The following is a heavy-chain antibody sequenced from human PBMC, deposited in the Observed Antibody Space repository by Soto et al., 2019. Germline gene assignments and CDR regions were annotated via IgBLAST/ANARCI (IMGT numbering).Heavy chain of an antibody. Sequence: PSETLSLTCTVSGGSISSYYWSWIRQPPGKGLEWIGYIYYSGSTNYNPSLKSRVTISVDTSKNQFSLKLSSVTAADTAVYYCARDTIFDYCYYMDVWGKGTTVTVSS. CDR1: GGSISSYY. D-gene: IGHD3-3*01. CDR3: ARDTIFDYCYYMDV. V-gene: IGHV4-59*01. J-gene: IGHJ6*03. CDR2: IYYSGST.